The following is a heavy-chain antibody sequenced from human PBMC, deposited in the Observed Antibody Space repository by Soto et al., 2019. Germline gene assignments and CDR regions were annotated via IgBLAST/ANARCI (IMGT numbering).Heavy chain of an antibody. CDR1: GYTFTSYG. Sequence: QVQLVQSGAEVKKPGASVKVSCKASGYTFTSYGISWVRQAPGQGLEWMGWISAYNGNTNDAQKLQGRVTMTTDTSTSTAYMELRSLRSDDTAVYYCARDPYSSSWYGYYYYYGMDVWGQGTTVTVSS. CDR3: ARDPYSSSWYGYYYYYGMDV. J-gene: IGHJ6*02. CDR2: ISAYNGNT. V-gene: IGHV1-18*01. D-gene: IGHD6-13*01.